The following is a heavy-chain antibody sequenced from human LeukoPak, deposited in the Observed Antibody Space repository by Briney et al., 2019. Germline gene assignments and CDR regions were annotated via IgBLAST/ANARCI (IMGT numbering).Heavy chain of an antibody. CDR2: IYHSGST. CDR3: ARARIAVAGNDAFDI. J-gene: IGHJ3*02. Sequence: PSETLSLTCAVSGVSTSSGGYSWSWIRQPPGKGLEWIGYIYHSGSTYYNPSLKSRVTISVDRSKNQFSLKLSSVTAADTAVYYRARARIAVAGNDAFDIWGQGTMVTVSS. V-gene: IGHV4-30-2*01. D-gene: IGHD6-19*01. CDR1: GVSTSSGGYS.